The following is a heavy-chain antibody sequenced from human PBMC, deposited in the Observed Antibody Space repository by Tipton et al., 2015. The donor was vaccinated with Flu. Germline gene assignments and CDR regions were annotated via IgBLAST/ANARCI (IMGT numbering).Heavy chain of an antibody. CDR3: ARPNRNTLFRGVLDVAFDI. CDR1: GYSISNGYY. D-gene: IGHD3-10*01. CDR2: VFHSGGT. J-gene: IGHJ3*02. Sequence: TLSLTCNVSGYSISNGYYWGWIRQPPGKGLEWIGSVFHSGGTYYNPSLKSRVTISVDTSKNQFSLKLTSVTAADTAVYYCARPNRNTLFRGVLDVAFDIWGQGVVVTVSS. V-gene: IGHV4-38-2*02.